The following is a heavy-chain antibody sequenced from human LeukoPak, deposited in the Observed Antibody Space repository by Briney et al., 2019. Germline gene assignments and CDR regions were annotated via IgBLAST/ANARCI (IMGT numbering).Heavy chain of an antibody. D-gene: IGHD5-18*01. CDR2: IIPILGIA. CDR1: GGTFSSYA. CDR3: ARDVDTAMAFDY. Sequence: GASVKVSCKASGGTFSSYAISWVRQAPGQGLERMGRIIPILGIANYAQKFQGRVTITADKSTSTAYMELSSLRSEDTAVYYCARDVDTAMAFDYWGQGTLVTVSS. V-gene: IGHV1-69*04. J-gene: IGHJ4*02.